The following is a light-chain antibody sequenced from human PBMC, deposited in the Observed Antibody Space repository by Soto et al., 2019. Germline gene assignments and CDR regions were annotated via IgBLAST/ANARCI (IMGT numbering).Light chain of an antibody. V-gene: IGKV3-15*01. Sequence: EIVMTQSPATLSVSPGKRATLSCRASQSVSINLAWYQQKPGQAPRLLIYGASTRATGIPARFSGSGSGTEFNHNTSRLQAEDFSVYYWQQYNNWLRTFGQVTKVEIK. J-gene: IGKJ1*01. CDR3: QQYNNWLRT. CDR1: QSVSIN. CDR2: GAS.